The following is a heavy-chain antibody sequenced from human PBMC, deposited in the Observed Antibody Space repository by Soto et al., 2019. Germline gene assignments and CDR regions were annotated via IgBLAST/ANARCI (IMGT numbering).Heavy chain of an antibody. Sequence: QVQLVESGGGVVQPGRSLRLSCAASGFTFSSYGMHWVRQAPGKGLEWVAVISYDGSNKYYADSVKGRFTISRDNSKNTLYLQMNSLRAEDTAVYYCAKGGWRAATGYPDYWGQGTLVTVSS. CDR3: AKGGWRAATGYPDY. CDR1: GFTFSSYG. J-gene: IGHJ4*02. V-gene: IGHV3-30*18. CDR2: ISYDGSNK. D-gene: IGHD2-15*01.